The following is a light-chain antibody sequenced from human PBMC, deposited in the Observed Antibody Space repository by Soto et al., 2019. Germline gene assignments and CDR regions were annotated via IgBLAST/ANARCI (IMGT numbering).Light chain of an antibody. J-gene: IGKJ1*01. V-gene: IGKV3-20*01. Sequence: EIVLTQSPGTLPLSPGDRATLSCRASQSVSSNFLAWYQQKPGQAPRLLIYGASIRATGIPDRFSGSGSGTDFTLTIRRREAEDFAMYFCHQYGSSPRTFGQGTKVEIK. CDR1: QSVSSNF. CDR3: HQYGSSPRT. CDR2: GAS.